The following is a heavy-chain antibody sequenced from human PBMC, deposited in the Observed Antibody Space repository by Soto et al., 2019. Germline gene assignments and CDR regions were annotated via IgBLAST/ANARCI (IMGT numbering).Heavy chain of an antibody. CDR3: ARLDGSGSYSMGLDY. V-gene: IGHV4-59*08. Sequence: SETLSLTCTVSGGSISSYYWSWIRQPPGKGLEWIGYIYYSGSTNYNPSLKSRVTISVDTSKNQFSLKLSSVTAADTAVYYCARLDGSGSYSMGLDYWGQGTLVTVSS. D-gene: IGHD3-10*01. CDR1: GGSISSYY. J-gene: IGHJ4*02. CDR2: IYYSGST.